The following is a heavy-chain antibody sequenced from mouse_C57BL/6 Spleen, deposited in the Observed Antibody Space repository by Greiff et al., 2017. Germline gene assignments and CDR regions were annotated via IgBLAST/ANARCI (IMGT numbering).Heavy chain of an antibody. CDR2: INYDGSST. V-gene: IGHV5-16*01. Sequence: DVKLVESEGGLVQPGSSMKLSCTASGFTFSDYYMAWVRQVPEKGLEWVANINYDGSSTYYLDSLKSRFIISRDNAKNILYLQMSSLKSEDTATYYCARIYYDYEGYFDVWGTGTTVTVSS. J-gene: IGHJ1*03. D-gene: IGHD2-4*01. CDR1: GFTFSDYY. CDR3: ARIYYDYEGYFDV.